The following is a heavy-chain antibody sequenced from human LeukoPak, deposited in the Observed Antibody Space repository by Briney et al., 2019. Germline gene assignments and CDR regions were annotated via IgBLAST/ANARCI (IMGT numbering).Heavy chain of an antibody. Sequence: ASVKVSCKASGYTFTSYYMHWVRQAPGQGLEWMGIISPSGGSTSYAQKFQGRVTMTRDTSTSTVYMELSSLRSEDTAVYYCAREGVYYGSGSSNWFDPWGQGTLVTVSS. CDR1: GYTFTSYY. CDR3: AREGVYYGSGSSNWFDP. D-gene: IGHD3-10*01. V-gene: IGHV1-46*01. J-gene: IGHJ5*02. CDR2: ISPSGGST.